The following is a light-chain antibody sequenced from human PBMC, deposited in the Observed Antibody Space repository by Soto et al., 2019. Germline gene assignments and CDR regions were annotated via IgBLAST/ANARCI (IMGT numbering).Light chain of an antibody. Sequence: VVSLSPVTLSLSAGERAKLSCSIRYGVRSSYLDWYQQKPGQPPRLLIYDASSRASGMPDRFSGSGSGTDFTLTISRLEPEYFAVYYCQQYDSSPKTFGQGTKVDI. J-gene: IGKJ1*01. CDR1: YGVRSSY. CDR2: DAS. V-gene: IGKV3-20*01. CDR3: QQYDSSPKT.